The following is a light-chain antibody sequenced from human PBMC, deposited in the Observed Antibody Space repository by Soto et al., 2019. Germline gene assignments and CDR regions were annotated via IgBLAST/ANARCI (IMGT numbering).Light chain of an antibody. CDR1: SSDVGAYNF. CDR2: DVS. Sequence: QSALTQPASVSGSRGQSITISCTGTSSDVGAYNFVSWYQQHPGKLPKLMIFDVSRRPSGVSDRFSGSKSGNTASLTISGLQADYECHYYCSSYTSSSTHVFGSGTKVTAL. J-gene: IGLJ1*01. V-gene: IGLV2-14*03. CDR3: SSYTSSSTHV.